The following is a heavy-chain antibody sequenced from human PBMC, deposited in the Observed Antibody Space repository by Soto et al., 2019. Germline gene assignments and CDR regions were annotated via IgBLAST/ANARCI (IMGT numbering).Heavy chain of an antibody. J-gene: IGHJ4*02. CDR3: ARDGNYYDSSGHCFDN. Sequence: GGSLRLSCAASGFTFSSYGMHWVRQAPGKGLEWVAVISYDGSNKYYADSVKGRFTISRDNSKNTLYLQMNSLRAEDTAVYYCARDGNYYDSSGHCFDNWGQGTLVTVSS. CDR2: ISYDGSNK. D-gene: IGHD3-22*01. V-gene: IGHV3-30*03. CDR1: GFTFSSYG.